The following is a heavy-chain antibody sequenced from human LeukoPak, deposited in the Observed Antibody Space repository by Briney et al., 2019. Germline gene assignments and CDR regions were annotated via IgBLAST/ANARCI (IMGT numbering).Heavy chain of an antibody. CDR2: ISSGSGYI. J-gene: IGHJ1*01. CDR1: GFTFSTFP. Sequence: GGSLRLSCAASGFTFSTFPMNWVRQAPGKGLEWVSSISSGSGYIYYADSVKGRFTISRANAKNSLYLQMNSLRAEDTAVYYPSLEGSSWYRYFQHWGQGTLVTVSS. V-gene: IGHV3-21*04. CDR3: SLEGSSWYRYFQH. D-gene: IGHD6-13*01.